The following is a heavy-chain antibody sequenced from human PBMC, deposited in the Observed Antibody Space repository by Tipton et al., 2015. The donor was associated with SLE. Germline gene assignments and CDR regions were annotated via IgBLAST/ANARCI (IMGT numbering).Heavy chain of an antibody. CDR3: ASSEIGSYYMDV. V-gene: IGHV4-59*01. Sequence: TLSLTCTVSGASISSYYWSWIRQPPGKGLEWIGYIYYSGSTNYNPSLKSRVTISVDTSKNQFSLKLSSVTAADTAVYYCASSEIGSYYMDVWGKGTTVTVSS. D-gene: IGHD2-21*01. CDR1: GASISSYY. J-gene: IGHJ6*03. CDR2: IYYSGST.